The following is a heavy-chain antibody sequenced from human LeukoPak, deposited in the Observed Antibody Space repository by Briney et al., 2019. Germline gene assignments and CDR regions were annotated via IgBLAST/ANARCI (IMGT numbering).Heavy chain of an antibody. Sequence: GGSLRLSCAASGFTVSAYAMAWVRQAPGKGLEWVSTIYDDNTYYADSVKGRFAISTDNSKNTLYLQMNSLRVEDTAVYYCARVSSSGWYFDYWGQGTLVTVSS. CDR2: IYDDNT. CDR3: ARVSSSGWYFDY. V-gene: IGHV3-23*01. CDR1: GFTVSAYA. D-gene: IGHD6-19*01. J-gene: IGHJ4*02.